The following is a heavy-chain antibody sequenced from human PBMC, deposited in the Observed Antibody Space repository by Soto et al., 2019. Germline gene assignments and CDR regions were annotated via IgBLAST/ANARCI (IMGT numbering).Heavy chain of an antibody. V-gene: IGHV3-48*01. D-gene: IGHD6-19*01. CDR3: ARVWVVMEYSSGWPDAFDI. Sequence: GGSLRLSCAASGFTFSSYSMNWVRQAPGKGLEWVSYISSSSSTIYYADSVKGRFTISRDNAKNSLYLQMNSLRAEDTAVYYLARVWVVMEYSSGWPDAFDIWGQGTMVTVSS. CDR1: GFTFSSYS. CDR2: ISSSSSTI. J-gene: IGHJ3*02.